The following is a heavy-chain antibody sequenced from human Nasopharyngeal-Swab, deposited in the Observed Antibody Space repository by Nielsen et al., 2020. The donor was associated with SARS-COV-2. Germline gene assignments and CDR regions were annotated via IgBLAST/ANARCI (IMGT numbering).Heavy chain of an antibody. CDR2: ISSSSSYI. J-gene: IGHJ4*02. V-gene: IGHV3-21*01. CDR3: ARDPYYDLSHFDY. Sequence: GESLKISCAASGFTFSSYSMNWVRQAPGKGLEWVSSISSSSSYIYYADSVKGRFTISRDNAKNSLYLQMNSLRAEDTAVYYCARDPYYDLSHFDYWGQGTLVTVSS. CDR1: GFTFSSYS. D-gene: IGHD3-3*01.